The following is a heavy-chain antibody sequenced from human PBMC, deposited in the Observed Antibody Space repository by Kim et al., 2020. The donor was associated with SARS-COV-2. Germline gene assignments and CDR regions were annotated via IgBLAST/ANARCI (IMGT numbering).Heavy chain of an antibody. V-gene: IGHV3-48*03. D-gene: IGHD2-21*02. Sequence: YADSVKGRFTISRANAKNSLYLQMNSLRAEDTAVYYCARVPRGDPYYFDYWGQGTLVTVSS. CDR3: ARVPRGDPYYFDY. J-gene: IGHJ4*02.